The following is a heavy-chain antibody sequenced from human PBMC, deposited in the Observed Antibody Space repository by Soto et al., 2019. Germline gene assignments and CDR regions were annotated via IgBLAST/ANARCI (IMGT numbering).Heavy chain of an antibody. CDR3: AKDGTAGGIHFYGMNF. CDR1: GFSLTSYG. Sequence: EVQLWESGGGLAQPGGSLRLSCEVSGFSLTSYGMNWVRQPPDKGLEWVSTIGGVGDTFYADSVKGRFTISRDLSKNQLFLQMNSLSDEDTGLYFRAKDGTAGGIHFYGMNFWGQGTTVTVSS. J-gene: IGHJ6*02. V-gene: IGHV3-23*01. CDR2: IGGVGDT. D-gene: IGHD6-13*01.